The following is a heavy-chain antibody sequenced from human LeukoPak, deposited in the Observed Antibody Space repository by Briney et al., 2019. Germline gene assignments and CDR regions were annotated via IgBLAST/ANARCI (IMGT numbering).Heavy chain of an antibody. CDR2: VSSISSYT. J-gene: IGHJ3*02. D-gene: IGHD2-2*01. CDR3: ARDERGYCSSTSCLHDAFDI. V-gene: IGHV3-11*06. Sequence: GGSLRLSCAASGFTFSDYYMSWIRQAPGKGLEWVSYVSSISSYTNYADSVKGRFTISRDNAKNSLYLQMNSLRAEDTAVYYCARDERGYCSSTSCLHDAFDIWGQGTMVTVSS. CDR1: GFTFSDYY.